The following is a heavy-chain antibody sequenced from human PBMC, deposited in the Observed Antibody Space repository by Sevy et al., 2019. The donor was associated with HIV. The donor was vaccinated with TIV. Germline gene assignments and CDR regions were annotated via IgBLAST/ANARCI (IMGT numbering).Heavy chain of an antibody. CDR2: IKEDGSEK. V-gene: IGHV3-7*03. Sequence: GGSLRLSCAASGFAFNSYWMSWVRQAPGMGLQWVGTIKEDGSEKYYVDSMKGRFTISRDKAKNSLYLQMNSLRAEDTAVYYCARDWRGYIGSGSDYYYYGMDVWAQGTTVTVSS. D-gene: IGHD3-10*01. CDR1: GFAFNSYW. CDR3: ARDWRGYIGSGSDYYYYGMDV. J-gene: IGHJ6*02.